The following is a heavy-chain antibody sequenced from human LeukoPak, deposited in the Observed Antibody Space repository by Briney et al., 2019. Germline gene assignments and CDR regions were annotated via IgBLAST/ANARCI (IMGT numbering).Heavy chain of an antibody. V-gene: IGHV4-30-4*08. D-gene: IGHD5-18*01. J-gene: IGHJ4*02. CDR3: AREGRDTAMVTGYFGY. Sequence: SQTLSLTCNVSGGSINTANYYWTWIRQPPGKGLEWIGYIYYSGSTYYNPSLKSRVTISVDTSKNQFSLKLSSVTAADTAVYYCAREGRDTAMVTGYFGYWGQGTLVTVSS. CDR1: GGSINTANYY. CDR2: IYYSGST.